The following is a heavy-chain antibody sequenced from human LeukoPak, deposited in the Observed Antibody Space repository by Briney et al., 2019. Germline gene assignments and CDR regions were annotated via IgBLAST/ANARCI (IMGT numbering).Heavy chain of an antibody. J-gene: IGHJ6*03. Sequence: GGSLRLSCAASGFTFSDYYMSWVRQAPGKGLEWLSYISGSGATTYYAESLKGRFTISRDNAKNSLYLQMNSLRAEDTAVYYCASPRGGNYYYYYMDVWGKGTTVTVSS. V-gene: IGHV3-11*01. CDR1: GFTFSDYY. CDR3: ASPRGGNYYYYYMDV. D-gene: IGHD3-16*01. CDR2: ISGSGATT.